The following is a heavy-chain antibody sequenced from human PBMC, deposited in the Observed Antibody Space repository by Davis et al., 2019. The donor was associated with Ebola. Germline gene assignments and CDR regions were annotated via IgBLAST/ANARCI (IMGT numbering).Heavy chain of an antibody. CDR2: MYYDGSNK. CDR3: ARDSSYGDYFDY. Sequence: PGGSLRLSCAASGFTFSSYGMHWVRQAPGKGLEWVAVMYYDGSNKYYADSVKGRFTISRDNSKNTLYLQMNSLRAEDTAVYYCARDSSYGDYFDYWGQGTLVTVSS. CDR1: GFTFSSYG. J-gene: IGHJ4*02. V-gene: IGHV3-33*01. D-gene: IGHD4-17*01.